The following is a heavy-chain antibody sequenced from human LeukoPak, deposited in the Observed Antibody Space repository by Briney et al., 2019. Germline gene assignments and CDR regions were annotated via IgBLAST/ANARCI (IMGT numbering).Heavy chain of an antibody. J-gene: IGHJ4*02. CDR3: ARGFGYDFADY. Sequence: PSQTLSLTCSVSGGSISSGDHYRTWIRQPPGGGLEWMGFITLYSDTTSYNPSLKSRLMISIDTSKNQFSLTLTSVTAADTAVYFCARGFGYDFADYWGQGILVTVSS. D-gene: IGHD2-2*01. V-gene: IGHV4-30-4*01. CDR2: ITLYSDTT. CDR1: GGSISSGDHY.